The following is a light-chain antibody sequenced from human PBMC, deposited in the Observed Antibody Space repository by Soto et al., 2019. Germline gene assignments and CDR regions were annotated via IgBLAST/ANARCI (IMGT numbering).Light chain of an antibody. CDR2: KES. CDR3: RQRARWVT. V-gene: IGKV1-5*03. Sequence: DIQMTQSPSTLSGSVGYRCTITCRASQTISSWLAWYKQEPGKDPKILIYKESTIKSGVPARFSGSGSETAFTLTMSSLEPEDSAVYYCRQRARWVTFGKGIRREI. J-gene: IGKJ5*01. CDR1: QTISSW.